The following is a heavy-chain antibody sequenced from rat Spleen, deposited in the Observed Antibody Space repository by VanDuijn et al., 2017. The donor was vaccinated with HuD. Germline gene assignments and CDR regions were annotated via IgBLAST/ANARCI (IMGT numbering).Heavy chain of an antibody. D-gene: IGHD1-4*01. J-gene: IGHJ3*01. CDR2: IWTGGST. CDR3: ARLEGITSDWFAY. CDR1: GFSLTSYN. Sequence: QVQLKESGPGLVQPSQTLSLTCTVSGFSLTSYNVHWVRQPTGQGLEWMGVIWTGGSTDYNSALKSRLSISRDTSKSQVFLKVNSLQPEDTGTYYCARLEGITSDWFAYWGQGTLVTVSS. V-gene: IGHV2-30*01.